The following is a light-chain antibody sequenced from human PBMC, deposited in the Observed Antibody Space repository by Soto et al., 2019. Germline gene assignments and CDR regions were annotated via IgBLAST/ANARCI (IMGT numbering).Light chain of an antibody. Sequence: EIVLTQSPATLSLSPGERATLSCRASRSVTRYVAWYQQKPGQAPRLLIYGASIRATGIPARFSGSGSGTEFTLTISSLQSEDFAVYYCQHYNNWPPWTFGQGTKVDIK. V-gene: IGKV3-15*01. CDR2: GAS. CDR1: RSVTRY. CDR3: QHYNNWPPWT. J-gene: IGKJ1*01.